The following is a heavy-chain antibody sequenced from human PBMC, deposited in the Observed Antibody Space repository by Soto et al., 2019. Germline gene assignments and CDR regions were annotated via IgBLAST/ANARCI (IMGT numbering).Heavy chain of an antibody. Sequence: QVQLVQSGAEVKKPGASVKVSCKASGYTFTNYGISWVRQAPGQGLEWMGWINTYNGNTNHAQKLQGRVTMTTDTSPNTAYTELRSLRSDDTAVYYCARGVGSGTYYNQYNWFDPWGQGTLVTVSS. D-gene: IGHD3-10*01. CDR1: GYTFTNYG. J-gene: IGHJ5*02. CDR2: INTYNGNT. CDR3: ARGVGSGTYYNQYNWFDP. V-gene: IGHV1-18*01.